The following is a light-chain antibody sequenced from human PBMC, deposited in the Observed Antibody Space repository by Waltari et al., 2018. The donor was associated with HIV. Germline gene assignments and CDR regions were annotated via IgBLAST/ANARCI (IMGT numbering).Light chain of an antibody. J-gene: IGLJ1*01. CDR2: RNN. CDR3: AAWDDSLSVVYV. Sequence: QSVLTQPPSASGTPGQRVTISCSGSSSNIGSKYVYWYKQVPGTAPKLLIYRNNQRPSGVPDRFSGAKSGTSASLAISGLRSEDEADYYCAAWDDSLSVVYVFGTGTKVTVL. V-gene: IGLV1-47*01. CDR1: SSNIGSKY.